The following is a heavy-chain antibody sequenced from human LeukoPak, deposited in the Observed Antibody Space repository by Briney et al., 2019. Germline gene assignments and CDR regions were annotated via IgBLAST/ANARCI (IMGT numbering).Heavy chain of an antibody. CDR3: ARDQDGYNGD. V-gene: IGHV3-11*01. CDR1: GFTFSDYH. CDR2: ISSSGSTI. J-gene: IGHJ4*02. D-gene: IGHD5-24*01. Sequence: PGGPLRLSCAPSGFTFSDYHMRWLRQAPGKGLEWVSYISSSGSTIYYADSVKGRFTISRDNAKNSLYLQMNSLRAEDTAVYYCARDQDGYNGDWGQGTLVTVSS.